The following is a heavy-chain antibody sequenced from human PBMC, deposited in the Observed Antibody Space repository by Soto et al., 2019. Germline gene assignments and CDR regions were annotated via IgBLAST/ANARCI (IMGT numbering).Heavy chain of an antibody. CDR3: AREGGYDFWSAYDFDY. CDR1: GFTFSSYG. J-gene: IGHJ4*02. Sequence: QVQLVESGGGVVQPGRSLRLSCAASGFTFSSYGMHWVRQAPGKGLEWVAVIWYDGSNKYYADSVKGRFTISRDNSKNTLDLQVNSLRAEDTAVYYCAREGGYDFWSAYDFDYWGQGTLVTVSS. V-gene: IGHV3-33*01. D-gene: IGHD3-3*01. CDR2: IWYDGSNK.